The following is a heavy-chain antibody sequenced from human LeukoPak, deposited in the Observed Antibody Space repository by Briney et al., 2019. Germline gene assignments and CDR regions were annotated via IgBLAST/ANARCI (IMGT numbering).Heavy chain of an antibody. V-gene: IGHV3-7*01. J-gene: IGHJ4*02. CDR2: IKQDGSEK. Sequence: GGSLRLSCAASGFTFSSYWMSWVRQAPGKGLEWVANIKQDGSEKYYVDSVKGRFTISRDNTKNSLYLQMNSLRAEDTAVYYCARATMYDFWSGSHAVFDYWGQGTLVTVSS. CDR3: ARATMYDFWSGSHAVFDY. CDR1: GFTFSSYW. D-gene: IGHD3-3*01.